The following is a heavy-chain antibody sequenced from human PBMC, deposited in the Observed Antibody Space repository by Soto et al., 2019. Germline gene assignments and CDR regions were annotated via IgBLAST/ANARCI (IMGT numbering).Heavy chain of an antibody. CDR2: INQDGTET. V-gene: IGHV3-7*03. CDR3: TTDSYMTNIIVRFDY. J-gene: IGHJ4*01. CDR1: GFTFTSYW. D-gene: IGHD4-17*01. Sequence: GGSLRLSCAASGFTFTSYWMTWVRQAPGKGLEWVANINQDGTETYYVDSVKGRFTISRDNAKNSLYLQSSSLRAEDTAIYYCTTDSYMTNIIVRFDYWGHGTLVTVSS.